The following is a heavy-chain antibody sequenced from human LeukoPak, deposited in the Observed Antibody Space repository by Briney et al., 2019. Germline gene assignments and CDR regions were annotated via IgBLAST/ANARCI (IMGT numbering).Heavy chain of an antibody. CDR2: ISYDGRNK. J-gene: IGHJ4*02. D-gene: IGHD3-22*01. V-gene: IGHV3-30*18. Sequence: GGSLRLSCAASGFTFSSYGMHWVRQAPGKGLEWVAVISYDGRNKYYADSVKGRFTFSRDNSKNTLYLQMNSLRAEDTAVYYCAKSYDSSGYPQWYFDYWGQGTLVTVSS. CDR3: AKSYDSSGYPQWYFDY. CDR1: GFTFSSYG.